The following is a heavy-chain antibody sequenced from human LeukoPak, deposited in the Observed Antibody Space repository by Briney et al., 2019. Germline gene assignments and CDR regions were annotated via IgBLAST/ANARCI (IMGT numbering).Heavy chain of an antibody. V-gene: IGHV3-72*01. Sequence: SGGSLRLSCAASGFTFSDHYMDWVRQALGKGLEWVGRTRNKANSYTTEYAASVKGRFTISRDDSKNSLYLQMNSLKTEDTAVYYCARATGLLYYFDYWGQGTLVTVSS. CDR3: ARATGLLYYFDY. CDR2: TRNKANSYTT. CDR1: GFTFSDHY. J-gene: IGHJ4*02. D-gene: IGHD2-8*02.